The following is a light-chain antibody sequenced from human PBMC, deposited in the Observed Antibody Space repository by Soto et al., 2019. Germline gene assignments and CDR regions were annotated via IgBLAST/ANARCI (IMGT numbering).Light chain of an antibody. J-gene: IGKJ5*01. CDR3: QQRSDWPIT. Sequence: EIVLTQSPATLSFSPGERATLSCRASQSVSSYLAWYQQKPGQAPRLLIYDASNRSTGIPARFSGSGSGTDFTRTISGLEPEDFAVYYCQQRSDWPITFGQGTRLEIK. CDR2: DAS. CDR1: QSVSSY. V-gene: IGKV3-11*01.